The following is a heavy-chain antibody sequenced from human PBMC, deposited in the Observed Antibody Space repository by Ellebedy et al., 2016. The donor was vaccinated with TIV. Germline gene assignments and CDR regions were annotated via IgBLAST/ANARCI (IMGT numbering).Heavy chain of an antibody. Sequence: SGPTLVXPTETLTLTCTVSGFSLSNARMGVSWIRQPPGKALEWLAHIFSNDEKSYSTSLKSRLTISKDTSKSQVVLTMTNMDPVDTATYYCAWIQGYGSYYFDYWGQGTLVTVSS. J-gene: IGHJ4*02. V-gene: IGHV2-26*04. CDR2: IFSNDEK. CDR1: GFSLSNARMG. D-gene: IGHD5-18*01. CDR3: AWIQGYGSYYFDY.